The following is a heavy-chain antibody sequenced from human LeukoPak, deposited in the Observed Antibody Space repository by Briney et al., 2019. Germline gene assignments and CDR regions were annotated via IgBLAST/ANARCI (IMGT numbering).Heavy chain of an antibody. CDR1: GGTFSSYA. D-gene: IGHD1-14*01. CDR2: IIPIFGTA. V-gene: IGHV1-69*01. J-gene: IGHJ5*02. CDR3: ARVPTPFPALPTTPNWFDP. Sequence: ASVKVSCKASGGTFSSYAIGWVRQAPGQGLEWMGGIIPIFGTANYAQKFQGRVTITADESTSTAYMELSSLRSEDTAVYYCARVPTPFPALPTTPNWFDPWGQGTLVTVSS.